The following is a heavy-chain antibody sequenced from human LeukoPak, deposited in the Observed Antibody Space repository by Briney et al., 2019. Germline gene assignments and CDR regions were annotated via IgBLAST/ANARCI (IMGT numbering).Heavy chain of an antibody. D-gene: IGHD5-18*01. CDR2: IYSSGST. J-gene: IGHJ4*02. V-gene: IGHV4-59*03. CDR1: GGSISSYY. CDR3: ARGYGYYFES. Sequence: SGTLSLTCTVSGGSISSYYWNWIRQPPGKGLEWIGYIYSSGSTNYNPSLESRVAISVDTSRNQFSLKLSSVTTADTAVYYCARGYGYYFESWGQGTLVTVSS.